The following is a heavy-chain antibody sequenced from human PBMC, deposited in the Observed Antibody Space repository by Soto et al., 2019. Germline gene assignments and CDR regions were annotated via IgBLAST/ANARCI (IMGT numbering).Heavy chain of an antibody. CDR2: VCYSGST. V-gene: IGHV4-39*01. J-gene: IGHJ6*03. Sequence: QPQLQESGPGLVKPSETLSITCTVSGVSISSSSDYWGWIRQPPGKGLEWIGSVCYSGSTYYNPSLERRVTITIDTTKNQFSLKLSSVTAADAAVYYCGRPVNFYYYYMDVWGKGTTVTVSS. CDR3: GRPVNFYYYYMDV. CDR1: GVSISSSSDY.